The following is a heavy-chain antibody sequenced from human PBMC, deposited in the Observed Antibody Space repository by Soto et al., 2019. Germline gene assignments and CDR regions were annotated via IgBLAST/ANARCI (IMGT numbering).Heavy chain of an antibody. D-gene: IGHD2-15*01. V-gene: IGHV3-23*01. CDR3: AKRRGAGGHLDF. Sequence: GGSLRLSCAASGFTFSSYAMGWVRQGPGKGLEWVAVVSIGGSTHYADSVRGRFTISRDNSKNTLSLQMNSLTAEDTAVYFCAKRRGAGGHLDFWGQGALVTVSS. J-gene: IGHJ4*02. CDR1: GFTFSSYA. CDR2: VSIGGST.